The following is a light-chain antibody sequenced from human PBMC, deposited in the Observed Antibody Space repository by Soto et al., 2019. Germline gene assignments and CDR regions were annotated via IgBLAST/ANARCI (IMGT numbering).Light chain of an antibody. CDR2: KDT. J-gene: IGLJ3*02. Sequence: SYELTQPPSVSVSPGQTARITCSGDALANQIAYWYQQKPDQAPVVVIYKDTERPSGIPGRFSRSSSGTTGTLAISVVQAEDEADYYCQSADSSGSYRVFGGGTKLTVL. CDR1: ALANQI. CDR3: QSADSSGSYRV. V-gene: IGLV3-25*03.